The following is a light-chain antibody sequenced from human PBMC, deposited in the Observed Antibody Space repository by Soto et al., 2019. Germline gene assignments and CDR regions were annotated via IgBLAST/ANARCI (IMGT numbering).Light chain of an antibody. Sequence: DIHMTQSPSTLSASVGDRVTITCRASQSISSWLAWYQQKPGKAPKLLIYDASSLESGVPSRFSGSGSGTEFTLTISSLQPDDFATYYCQQYNSYSTFGPGTKV. CDR1: QSISSW. CDR2: DAS. J-gene: IGKJ1*01. CDR3: QQYNSYST. V-gene: IGKV1-5*01.